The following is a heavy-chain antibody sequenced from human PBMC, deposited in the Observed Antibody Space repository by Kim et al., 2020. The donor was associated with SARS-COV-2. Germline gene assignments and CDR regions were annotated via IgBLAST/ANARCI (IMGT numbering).Heavy chain of an antibody. V-gene: IGHV4-59*01. Sequence: SETLSLTCTVSGGSISNNYWSWIRQPPGKGLEWIGYIYYSGSTNYNPSLKSRVTMSVDTSKNQFSLKVNSVTAADTAVYYCARGGWSFDFWGHGTLVTVSS. J-gene: IGHJ2*01. CDR3: ARGGWSFDF. CDR2: IYYSGST. CDR1: GGSISNNY.